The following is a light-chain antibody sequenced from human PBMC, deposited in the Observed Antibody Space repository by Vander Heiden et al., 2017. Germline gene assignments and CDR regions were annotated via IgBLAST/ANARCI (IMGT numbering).Light chain of an antibody. CDR1: QSANAIS. CDR2: GAS. J-gene: IGKJ1*01. Sequence: EVVLTQSPGTLSLSPGERATLSCRASQSANAISLAWYQQRPGQAPRLLIYGASMRATGIPDRFSGTGSGTDLTLTISRLEPEDFAVYYCQLCGTSPPAWTFGPGTKVDFK. V-gene: IGKV3-20*01. CDR3: QLCGTSPPAWT.